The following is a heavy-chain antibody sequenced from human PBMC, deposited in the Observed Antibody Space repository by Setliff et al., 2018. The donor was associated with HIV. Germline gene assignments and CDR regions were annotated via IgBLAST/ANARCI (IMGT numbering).Heavy chain of an antibody. CDR2: VSGGVDTT. J-gene: IGHJ4*02. CDR1: GYSISSGF. Sequence: SSETLSLTCAVSGYSISSGFYWGWIRQPPGKGLEWISAVSGGVDTTYYADSVKGRFTISRDNSKNTLYMQMNSLRAEDTAVYYCAKAARDYYDSSGYYIGIDYWGRGTLVTVSS. V-gene: IGHV3-23*01. D-gene: IGHD3-22*01. CDR3: AKAARDYYDSSGYYIGIDY.